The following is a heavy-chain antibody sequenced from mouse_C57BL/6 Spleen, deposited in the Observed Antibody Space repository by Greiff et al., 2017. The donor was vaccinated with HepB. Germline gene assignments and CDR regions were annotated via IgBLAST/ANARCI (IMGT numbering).Heavy chain of an antibody. CDR3: ARRGQLRPYYAMDY. CDR1: GFTFSDYY. D-gene: IGHD3-2*02. V-gene: IGHV5-12*01. J-gene: IGHJ4*01. CDR2: ISNGGGST. Sequence: EVHLVESGGGLVQPGGSLKLSCAASGFTFSDYYMYWVRQTPEKRLEWVAYISNGGGSTYYPDTVKGRFTISRENAKNTLYLQMSRLKSEDTAMYYCARRGQLRPYYAMDYWGQGTSVTVSS.